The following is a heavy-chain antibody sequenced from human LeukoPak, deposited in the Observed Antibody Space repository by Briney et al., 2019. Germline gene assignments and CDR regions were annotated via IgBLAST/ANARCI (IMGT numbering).Heavy chain of an antibody. Sequence: SETLSLTCTVSGASISNYCRSWIQQPPGQVLQWIGYVSFTGTTNYNPSLKSRVTISVDTSKNQFSLNVTSVAAADTAVYYCARDRGKSSCGQMVVDWYFDLWGRGTLVTVFS. CDR1: GASISNYC. CDR3: ARDRGKSSCGQMVVDWYFDL. CDR2: VSFTGTT. J-gene: IGHJ2*01. V-gene: IGHV4-59*01. D-gene: IGHD2-15*01.